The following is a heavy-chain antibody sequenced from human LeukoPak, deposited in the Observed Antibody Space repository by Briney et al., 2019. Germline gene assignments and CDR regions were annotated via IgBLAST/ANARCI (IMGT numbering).Heavy chain of an antibody. CDR3: ARQKGYSSGWYFDY. CDR1: GGSISSSSYY. Sequence: SETLSLPCTVSGGSISSSSYYWGWIRQPPGKGLERVGSIYYSGSTYYNPALKSRVTISVDTSKNQFSLKLSSVTAADTAVYYCARQKGYSSGWYFDYWGQGTLVTVSS. D-gene: IGHD6-19*01. J-gene: IGHJ4*02. V-gene: IGHV4-39*01. CDR2: IYYSGST.